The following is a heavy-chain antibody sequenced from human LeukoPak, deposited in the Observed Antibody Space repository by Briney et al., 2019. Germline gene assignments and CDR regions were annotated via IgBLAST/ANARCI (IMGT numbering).Heavy chain of an antibody. CDR1: GYTFTGYY. CDR3: ARDWGDSTIFYYYYYMDV. Sequence: GASVKVSCKASGYTFTGYYMHWVRQAPGQGLEWMGWINPNSGGTNYAQKFQGRVTMTRDTSISTAYMELSRLRSDDTAVYYCARDWGDSTIFYYYYYMDVWGKGTTVTISS. CDR2: INPNSGGT. J-gene: IGHJ6*03. V-gene: IGHV1-2*02. D-gene: IGHD3-9*01.